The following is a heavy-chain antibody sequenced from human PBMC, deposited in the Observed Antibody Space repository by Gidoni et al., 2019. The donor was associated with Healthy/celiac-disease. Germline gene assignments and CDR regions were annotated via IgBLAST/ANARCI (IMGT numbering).Heavy chain of an antibody. CDR2: ISSRGKTT. J-gene: IGHJ4*02. CDR3: ASDYYGDYVADY. Sequence: EVQLVESGGGLVQPGESLRLPCAASGFPFSSNSLNWVRQGPGKGLGCGSYISSRGKTTYYADSVKGRFTISRDTAKNSLYLQMNSLRDEDTAMYYCASDYYGDYVADYWGQGTRVTVSS. D-gene: IGHD4-17*01. V-gene: IGHV3-48*02. CDR1: GFPFSSNS.